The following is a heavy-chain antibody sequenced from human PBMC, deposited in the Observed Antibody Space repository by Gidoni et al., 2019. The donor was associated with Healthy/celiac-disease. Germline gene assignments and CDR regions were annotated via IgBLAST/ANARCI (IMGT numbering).Heavy chain of an antibody. J-gene: IGHJ4*02. V-gene: IGHV3-11*05. CDR2: IRSSSSYT. CDR3: ARSKSRFPLIDY. Sequence: QVQLVESGGGLVKPGGSLRPSCPPSRFTFSDYYMSWIRQAPGKGLEWVSYIRSSSSYTNYADSVKGRFTISRDNAKNSLYLQMNSLRAEDTAVYYCARSKSRFPLIDYWGQGTLVTVSS. CDR1: RFTFSDYY. D-gene: IGHD2-8*01.